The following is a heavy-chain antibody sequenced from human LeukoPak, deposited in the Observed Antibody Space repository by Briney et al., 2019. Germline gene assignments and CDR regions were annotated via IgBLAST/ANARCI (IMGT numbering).Heavy chain of an antibody. Sequence: PGGSLRLSCAASGFTFSSYEMKWVRQAPGKGLEWVSSISSSGNTIYYADSVKARFTISRDNAKNSLYLQMNSLRAEDTAVYYCASLRGYHFDYWGQGTLVTVSS. CDR3: ASLRGYHFDY. CDR1: GFTFSSYE. CDR2: ISSSGNTI. J-gene: IGHJ4*02. D-gene: IGHD5-18*01. V-gene: IGHV3-48*03.